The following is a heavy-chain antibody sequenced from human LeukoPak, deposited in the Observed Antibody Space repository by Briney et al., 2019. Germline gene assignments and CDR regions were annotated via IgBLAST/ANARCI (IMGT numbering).Heavy chain of an antibody. CDR3: ARGDSSWGPIDY. CDR2: IYYSGST. CDR1: GGSISSSSYY. D-gene: IGHD6-13*01. Sequence: SETLSLTCTVSGGSISSSSYYWGWIRQPPGKGLEWIGSIYYSGSTYYNPSLKSRVTISVDTSKNQFSLKLSSVTAADTAVYYCARGDSSWGPIDYWGQGTLVSVSS. V-gene: IGHV4-39*07. J-gene: IGHJ4*02.